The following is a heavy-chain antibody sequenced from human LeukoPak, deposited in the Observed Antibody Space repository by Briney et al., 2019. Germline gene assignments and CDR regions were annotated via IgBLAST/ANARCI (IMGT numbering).Heavy chain of an antibody. Sequence: GGSLRLSCAASGFTFSSYSMNWVRQAPGKGLEWVSSISSSSSYIYYADSVKGRFTISRDNAKNSLYLQMNSLRAEDTAVYYCARVPYYDILTGYLYGMDVWGQGTTVTVSS. D-gene: IGHD3-9*01. CDR1: GFTFSSYS. V-gene: IGHV3-21*01. J-gene: IGHJ6*02. CDR2: ISSSSSYI. CDR3: ARVPYYDILTGYLYGMDV.